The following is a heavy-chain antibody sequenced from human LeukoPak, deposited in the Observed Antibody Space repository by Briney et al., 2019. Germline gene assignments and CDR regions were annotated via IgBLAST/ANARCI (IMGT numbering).Heavy chain of an antibody. Sequence: GGSLRLPCAASGFTFDDYAMHWVRQAPGKGLEWVSGISWNSGSIGYADSVKGRFTISRDNAKNTLYLQMNSLRAEDTAVYYCAKVRTGTLGDFDYWGQGTLVTVSS. CDR1: GFTFDDYA. J-gene: IGHJ4*02. CDR2: ISWNSGSI. D-gene: IGHD1-1*01. V-gene: IGHV3-9*01. CDR3: AKVRTGTLGDFDY.